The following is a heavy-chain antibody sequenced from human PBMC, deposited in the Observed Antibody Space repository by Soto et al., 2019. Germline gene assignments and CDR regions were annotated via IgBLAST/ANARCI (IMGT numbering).Heavy chain of an antibody. J-gene: IGHJ4*02. CDR1: GYTFIDHA. V-gene: IGHV1-3*01. D-gene: IGHD6-13*01. Sequence: QVHLVQSGAEVKKPGASVRVSCKASGYTFIDHAIHWVRQAPGQRFEWMGWINAGNGDAQYSQKCRKRVTISRDKSASTAYMELNSLRSEDTAIYYCATEQQRVEVNYCDYWGQGTLVTVSS. CDR2: INAGNGDA. CDR3: ATEQQRVEVNYCDY.